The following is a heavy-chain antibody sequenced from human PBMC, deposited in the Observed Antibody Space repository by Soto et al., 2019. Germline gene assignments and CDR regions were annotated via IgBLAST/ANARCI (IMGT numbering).Heavy chain of an antibody. V-gene: IGHV3-33*01. CDR2: IWYDGSNK. Sequence: QVQLVESGGGVVQPGRSLRLSCAASGFTFSSYGMHWVRQAPGKGLEWVAVIWYDGSNKYYADSVKGRFTISRDNSRNTLSLQMSSLRAEDTAVYYCAGYHDSGGYSWGQGTLVTVSS. CDR3: AGYHDSGGYS. D-gene: IGHD3-22*01. J-gene: IGHJ4*02. CDR1: GFTFSSYG.